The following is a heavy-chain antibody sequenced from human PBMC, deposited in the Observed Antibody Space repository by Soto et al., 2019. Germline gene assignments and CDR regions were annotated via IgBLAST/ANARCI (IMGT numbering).Heavy chain of an antibody. CDR1: GGSFSGYY. V-gene: IGHV4-34*01. CDR2: INHSGST. D-gene: IGHD6-13*01. CDR3: ARLEQLAHYYYYGMDV. Sequence: SETLSLTCAVYGGSFSGYYWSWIRQPPGKGLEWIGEINHSGSTNYNPSLKSRVTISVDTSKNQFSLKLSSVTAADTAVYYCARLEQLAHYYYYGMDVWGQGXTVTVSS. J-gene: IGHJ6*02.